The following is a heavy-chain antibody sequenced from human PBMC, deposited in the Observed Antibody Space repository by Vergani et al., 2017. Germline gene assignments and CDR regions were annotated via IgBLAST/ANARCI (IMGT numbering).Heavy chain of an antibody. D-gene: IGHD2/OR15-2a*01. CDR3: ARDLLGMDV. J-gene: IGHJ6*02. CDR2: IYYSGST. V-gene: IGHV4-59*01. CDR1: GGSISSYY. Sequence: QVQLQESGPGLVTPSETLSLTCTVPGGSISSYYWSWFRQPPGKGLEWIGYIYYSGSTNSNPSLKSRVTISVDTSKNQFSLKLSAVAAADTAVYYCARDLLGMDVWGQGTTVTVSS.